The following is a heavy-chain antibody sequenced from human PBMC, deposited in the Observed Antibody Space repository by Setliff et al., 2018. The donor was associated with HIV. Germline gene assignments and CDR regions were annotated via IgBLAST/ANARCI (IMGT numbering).Heavy chain of an antibody. V-gene: IGHV3-48*04. Sequence: GGSLRLSCAASGFTFSSYSMNWVRQAPGKGLEWVSYISSSGSTIYYADSVKGRFTISRDNAKNSLYLQVNSLRPEDTAVYYCAKDNSYYGSGTYYYSYHMDVWGKGTTVTVSS. CDR2: ISSSGSTI. CDR1: GFTFSSYS. D-gene: IGHD3-10*01. J-gene: IGHJ6*03. CDR3: AKDNSYYGSGTYYYSYHMDV.